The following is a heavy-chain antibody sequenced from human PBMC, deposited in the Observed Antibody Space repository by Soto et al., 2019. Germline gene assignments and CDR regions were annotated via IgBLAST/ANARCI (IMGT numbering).Heavy chain of an antibody. V-gene: IGHV1-2*02. J-gene: IGHJ3*02. D-gene: IGHD3-22*01. CDR2: INPNSGGT. CDR3: ARDIADSSGSAFAFDI. Sequence: WASVKVSCKASGYTFTGYYMHWVRQAPGQGLEWMGWINPNSGGTNYAQKFQGRVTMTRDTSISTAYMELSRLRSDDTAVYYCARDIADSSGSAFAFDIWGQGTMVTVSS. CDR1: GYTFTGYY.